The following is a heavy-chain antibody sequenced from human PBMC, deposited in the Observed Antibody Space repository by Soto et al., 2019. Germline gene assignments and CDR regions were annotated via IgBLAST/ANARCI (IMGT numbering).Heavy chain of an antibody. CDR1: GGSISGYY. CDR3: ARYKSNYYYGMDV. J-gene: IGHJ6*02. CDR2: IYNIGST. V-gene: IGHV4-59*01. D-gene: IGHD1-20*01. Sequence: SETLSRTCTVSGGSISGYYWSWLRQPPGKGLEWIGYIYNIGSTNYNPSLRXRVTMSIDTSKNQFSLKLSSVTAADTAVYYCARYKSNYYYGMDVWGQGTTVTVS.